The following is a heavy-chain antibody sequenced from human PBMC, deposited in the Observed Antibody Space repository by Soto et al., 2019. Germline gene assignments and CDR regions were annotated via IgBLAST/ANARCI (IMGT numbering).Heavy chain of an antibody. CDR1: GGTFSSYA. V-gene: IGHV1-69*13. D-gene: IGHD6-13*01. J-gene: IGHJ6*02. Sequence: SVKVSCKASGGTFSSYAISWVRQAPGQGLEWMGGIIPIFGTANYAQKFQGRVTITADESTSTAYMELSSLRSEDTAVYYCASRLGIAAAGTAHYYYGMDVWGQGTTVTVSS. CDR3: ASRLGIAAAGTAHYYYGMDV. CDR2: IIPIFGTA.